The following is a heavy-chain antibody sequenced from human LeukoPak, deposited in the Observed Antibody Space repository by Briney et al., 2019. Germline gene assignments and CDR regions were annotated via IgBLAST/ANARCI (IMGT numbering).Heavy chain of an antibody. Sequence: GGSLRLSCAVSGFTFSSYAMNWVRQAPGKGLEWVSAISGRGVNTDHADSVKGRFTISRDNSKNTLYLQMNSLRAEDTAVYYCARDNDDILTGSVEYYYYYMDVWGKGTTVTVSS. CDR1: GFTFSSYA. CDR3: ARDNDDILTGSVEYYYYYMDV. V-gene: IGHV3-23*01. D-gene: IGHD3-9*01. J-gene: IGHJ6*03. CDR2: ISGRGVNT.